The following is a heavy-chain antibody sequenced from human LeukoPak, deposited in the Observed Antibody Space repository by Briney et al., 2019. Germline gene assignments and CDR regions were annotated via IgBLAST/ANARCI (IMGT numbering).Heavy chain of an antibody. CDR1: GFTFSSYS. V-gene: IGHV3-21*01. CDR3: ARQVGYCSGGSCLYYFDY. D-gene: IGHD2-15*01. CDR2: ISSSSSYI. J-gene: IGHJ4*02. Sequence: GGSLRLSCAASGFTFSSYSMNWVRQAPGKGLEWVSSISSSSSYIYYAGSVKGRFTISRDNAKNSLYLQMNSLRAEDTAVYYCARQVGYCSGGSCLYYFDYWGQGTLVTVSS.